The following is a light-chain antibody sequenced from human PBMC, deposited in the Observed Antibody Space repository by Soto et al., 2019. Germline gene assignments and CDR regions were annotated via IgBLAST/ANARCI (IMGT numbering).Light chain of an antibody. Sequence: QSVLTQPPSVSGSPGQSVAISCTGTSSDVGSSNGVSWYQQPPGTAPKLMIYDVSNRPSGVPDRFSGSKSGNTASLTISGLQAEDGADYYCSSYTTSSTYVXGTGTKVTV. CDR2: DVS. CDR1: SSDVGSSNG. J-gene: IGLJ1*01. V-gene: IGLV2-18*02. CDR3: SSYTTSSTYV.